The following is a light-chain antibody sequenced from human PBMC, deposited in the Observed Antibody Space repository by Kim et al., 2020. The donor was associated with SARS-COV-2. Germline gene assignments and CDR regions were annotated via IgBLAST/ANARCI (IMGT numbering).Light chain of an antibody. J-gene: IGKJ4*01. CDR2: DAS. V-gene: IGKV1-33*01. CDR1: QDINNY. CDR3: QQYDNDPLT. Sequence: DIQMTQSPSSLSASVGDTVTITCQASQDINNYLNWYQQKPEKAPKLLICDASNLETGVPSRFSGSGSGTDFTFTISSLQPEDIATYYCQQYDNDPLTFGEGTKVDIK.